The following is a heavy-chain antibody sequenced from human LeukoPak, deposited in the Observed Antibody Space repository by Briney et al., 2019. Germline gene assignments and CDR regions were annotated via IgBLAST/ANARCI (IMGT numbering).Heavy chain of an antibody. CDR1: GYTFTGYY. V-gene: IGHV1-2*02. CDR2: NNPNSGGT. CDR3: ARKISGSFIFDY. J-gene: IGHJ4*02. Sequence: ASVKVSCKASGYTFTGYYMHWVRQAPGQGLEWMGWNNPNSGGTNYAQKFQGRVTMTRDTSISAAYMELSRLRSDDTAVYYCARKISGSFIFDYWGQGTLVTVSS. D-gene: IGHD1-26*01.